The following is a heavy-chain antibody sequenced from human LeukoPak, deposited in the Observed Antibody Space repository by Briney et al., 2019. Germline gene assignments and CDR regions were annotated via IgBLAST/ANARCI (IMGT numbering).Heavy chain of an antibody. CDR3: ATSGGIAAAGLDY. CDR1: GGSISSYY. V-gene: IGHV4-59*01. CDR2: IYYSGST. J-gene: IGHJ4*02. D-gene: IGHD6-13*01. Sequence: SETLSLTCTVSGGSISSYYWSWIRQPPGKGLEWIGYIYYSGSTNYNPSLKSRVTISVDTSKNQFSLKLSSVSAADTAVYYCATSGGIAAAGLDYWGQGTLVTVSS.